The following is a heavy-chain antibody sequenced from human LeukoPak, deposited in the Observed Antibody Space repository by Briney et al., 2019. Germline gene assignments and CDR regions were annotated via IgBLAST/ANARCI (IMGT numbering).Heavy chain of an antibody. J-gene: IGHJ3*02. CDR3: ARSNDAFDI. D-gene: IGHD5/OR15-5a*01. V-gene: IGHV3-53*01. CDR2: IYSGGST. CDR1: GFTVRSYY. Sequence: GGSLRLSCAASGFTVRSYYMNWVRQAPGKGLEWVSIIYSGGSTFYADSVKGRFTISRDNSKNTLHLQMNSLRAEDTAVYYCARSNDAFDIWGQGTMVTVSS.